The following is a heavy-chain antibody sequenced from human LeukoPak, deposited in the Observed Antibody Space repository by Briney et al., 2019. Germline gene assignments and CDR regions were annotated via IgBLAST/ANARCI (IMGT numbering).Heavy chain of an antibody. CDR2: IYYSGST. D-gene: IGHD2-8*01. V-gene: IGHV4-59*12. CDR1: GGSISSYY. Sequence: SETLSLTCTVSGGSISSYYWSWVRQPPGKGLEWIGYIYYSGSTNYNPSLKSRVTISVDTSKNQFSLKLSSVTAADTAVYYCTRVGVYAFDYWGQGTLVTVSS. CDR3: TRVGVYAFDY. J-gene: IGHJ4*02.